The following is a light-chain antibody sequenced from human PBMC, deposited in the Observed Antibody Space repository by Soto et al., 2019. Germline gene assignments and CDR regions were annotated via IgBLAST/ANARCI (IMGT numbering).Light chain of an antibody. Sequence: EIVLTQSPSTPSFSPREKATPSCRASQSVSSSYLAWYQQKPGQAPRLLIYGASSRATGIPDRFSGSGSGTDFTLTISRLEPEDFAVYYCQQYGSSPLITFGQGTRLEIK. CDR2: GAS. V-gene: IGKV3-20*01. CDR3: QQYGSSPLIT. CDR1: QSVSSSY. J-gene: IGKJ5*01.